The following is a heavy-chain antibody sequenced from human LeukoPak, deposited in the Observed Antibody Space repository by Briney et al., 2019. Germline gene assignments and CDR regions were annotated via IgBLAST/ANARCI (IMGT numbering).Heavy chain of an antibody. Sequence: ASVKVSCKASGGTFSSYAISWVRQAPGQGLEWMGGIIPIFGTANYAQKFQGRVTITTDESTSTAYMELSSLRSEDTAVYYCASRSGYPYRTMIVVGYDAFDIWGQGTMVTVSS. D-gene: IGHD3-22*01. V-gene: IGHV1-69*05. CDR2: IIPIFGTA. CDR3: ASRSGYPYRTMIVVGYDAFDI. J-gene: IGHJ3*02. CDR1: GGTFSSYA.